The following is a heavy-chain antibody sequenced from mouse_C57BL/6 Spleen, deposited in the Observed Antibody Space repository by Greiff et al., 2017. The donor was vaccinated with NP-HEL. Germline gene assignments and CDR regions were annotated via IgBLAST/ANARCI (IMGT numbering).Heavy chain of an antibody. CDR1: GYSITSGYY. Sequence: ESGPGLVKPSQSLSLTCSVTGYSITSGYYWNWIRQFPGNKLEWMGYISYDGSNNYNPSLKNRISITRDTSKNQFFLKLNSVTTEDTATYYCARRGNYYSNSPFAYWGQGTLVTVSA. D-gene: IGHD2-5*01. CDR3: ARRGNYYSNSPFAY. V-gene: IGHV3-6*01. J-gene: IGHJ3*01. CDR2: ISYDGSN.